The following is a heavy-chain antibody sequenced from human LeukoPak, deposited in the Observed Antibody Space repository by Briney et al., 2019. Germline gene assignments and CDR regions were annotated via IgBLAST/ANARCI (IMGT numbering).Heavy chain of an antibody. CDR2: IIPIFGTA. CDR3: AREAYSSGWHRDYFDY. CDR1: GGTFSSYA. D-gene: IGHD6-19*01. Sequence: SVKVSCKASGGTFSSYAISWVRQAPGQGLEWMGEIIPIFGTANYAQKFQGRVTITADESTSTAYMELSSLRSEDTAVYYCAREAYSSGWHRDYFDYWGQGTLVTVSS. J-gene: IGHJ4*02. V-gene: IGHV1-69*13.